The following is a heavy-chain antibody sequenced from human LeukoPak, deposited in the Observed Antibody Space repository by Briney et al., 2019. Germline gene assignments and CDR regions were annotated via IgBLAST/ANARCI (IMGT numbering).Heavy chain of an antibody. Sequence: GASVTVSCKASGYTFSGYSMHWVRQAPGQGPEWMGMVNPSSGSATYAQKFQGSVTMTRDTSTTTLYMELSSLRSEDTAVYYCARDWAHGSFDYWGQGTPVIVSS. CDR2: VNPSSGSA. V-gene: IGHV1-46*01. CDR3: ARDWAHGSFDY. CDR1: GYTFSGYS. D-gene: IGHD3-10*01. J-gene: IGHJ4*02.